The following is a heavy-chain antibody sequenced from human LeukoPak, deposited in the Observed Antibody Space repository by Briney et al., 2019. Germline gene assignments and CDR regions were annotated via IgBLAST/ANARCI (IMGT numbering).Heavy chain of an antibody. Sequence: PGGSLRLSCAASGFTFSSYWMSWVRQAPGKGLEWVANIKQDGSEKYYVHSVKGRFTISRDNAKNSLYLQMNSLRAEDTAVYYCAKESQLSYSGTFYIDYWGQGTLVTVSS. CDR1: GFTFSSYW. CDR3: AKESQLSYSGTFYIDY. V-gene: IGHV3-7*01. J-gene: IGHJ4*02. D-gene: IGHD1-26*01. CDR2: IKQDGSEK.